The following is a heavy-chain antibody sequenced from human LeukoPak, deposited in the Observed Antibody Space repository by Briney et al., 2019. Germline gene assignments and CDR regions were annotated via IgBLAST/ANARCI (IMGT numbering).Heavy chain of an antibody. J-gene: IGHJ4*02. CDR1: GFTFSSYW. V-gene: IGHV3-74*01. D-gene: IGHD6-19*01. CDR2: INSDGSST. CDR3: ARERYGSGWYTSPNDY. Sequence: GGSLRLSCAASGFTFSSYWMHWVRQAPGKGLVWVSRINSDGSSTSYADSVKGRFTISRDNAKNTLYPQMNSLRAEDTAVYYCARERYGSGWYTSPNDYWGQGTLVTVSS.